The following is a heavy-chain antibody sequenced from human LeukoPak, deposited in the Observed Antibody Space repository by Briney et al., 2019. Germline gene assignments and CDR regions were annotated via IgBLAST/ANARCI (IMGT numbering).Heavy chain of an antibody. V-gene: IGHV1-46*01. D-gene: IGHD3-22*01. CDR1: GFTFSTYA. CDR2: INTSGGTT. CDR3: ARDRSHRYYHSTGYAFDY. Sequence: KTGGSLRLSCAASGFTFSTYAMHWVRRAPGQGLEWMGIINTSGGTTNYAQKFQGRVTMTRDTSTSTVYMDLSSLRSEDTAMYYCARDRSHRYYHSTGYAFDYWGQGTLVTVPS. J-gene: IGHJ4*02.